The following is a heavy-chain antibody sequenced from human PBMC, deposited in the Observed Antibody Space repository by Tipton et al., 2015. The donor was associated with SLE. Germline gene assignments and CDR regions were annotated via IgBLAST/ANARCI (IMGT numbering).Heavy chain of an antibody. Sequence: TLSLTCSIYGGSFGGYYWSWIRQPPGKGLEWIGEINHGGSTNYNPSLQSRVTTSVNTSKNQFSLKLSSVTAADTAMYYCARHVGVAYYYAMDVWGQGTTVVISS. CDR1: GGSFGGYY. D-gene: IGHD2-15*01. CDR2: INHGGST. J-gene: IGHJ6*02. V-gene: IGHV4-34*01. CDR3: ARHVGVAYYYAMDV.